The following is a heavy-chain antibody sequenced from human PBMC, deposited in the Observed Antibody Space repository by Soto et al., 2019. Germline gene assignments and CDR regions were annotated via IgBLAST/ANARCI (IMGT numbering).Heavy chain of an antibody. CDR2: IYYSGST. J-gene: IGHJ6*03. CDR1: GGSISSYY. CDR3: ASRLGYCSGGSCPPYYYYYMDV. Sequence: PSETLSLTCTVSGGSISSYYWSWIRQPPGKGLEWIGYIYYSGSTNYNPSLKSRVTISVDTSKNQFSLKLSSVTAADTAVYYCASRLGYCSGGSCPPYYYYYMDVWGKGTTVTVSS. D-gene: IGHD2-15*01. V-gene: IGHV4-59*01.